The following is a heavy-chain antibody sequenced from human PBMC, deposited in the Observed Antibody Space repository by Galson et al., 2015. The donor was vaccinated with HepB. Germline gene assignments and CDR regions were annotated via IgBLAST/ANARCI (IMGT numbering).Heavy chain of an antibody. CDR1: GFTFSSYG. CDR3: AKDHSGELSLDWGLYYYYGMDV. CDR2: IRYDGSNK. J-gene: IGHJ6*02. V-gene: IGHV3-30*02. D-gene: IGHD3-16*02. Sequence: SLRLSCAASGFTFSSYGMHWVRQAPGKGLEWVAFIRYDGSNKYYADSVKGRFTISRDNSKNTLYLQMNSLRAEDTAVYYCAKDHSGELSLDWGLYYYYGMDVWGQGPTVTVSS.